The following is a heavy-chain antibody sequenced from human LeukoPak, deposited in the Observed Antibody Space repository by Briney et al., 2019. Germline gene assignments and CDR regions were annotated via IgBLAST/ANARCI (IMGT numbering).Heavy chain of an antibody. Sequence: SETLSLTCTVSGGSISSGGYYWSWIRQHPGKGLEWIGYIYYSGSTYYNPSLKSRVTISVDTSKNQFSLKLSSVTAADTAVYYCARLVAENLGAYDAFDTWGQGTMVTVSS. J-gene: IGHJ3*02. CDR3: ARLVAENLGAYDAFDT. CDR1: GGSISSGGYY. D-gene: IGHD2-15*01. CDR2: IYYSGST. V-gene: IGHV4-31*03.